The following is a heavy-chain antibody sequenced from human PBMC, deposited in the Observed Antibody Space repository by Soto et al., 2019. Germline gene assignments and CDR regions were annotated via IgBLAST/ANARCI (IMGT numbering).Heavy chain of an antibody. CDR2: IYHTGST. V-gene: IGHV4-31*03. D-gene: IGHD2-15*01. CDR3: VRDGAGGYGLGWFDP. Sequence: QVQLQESGPGLVKPSQTLSLTCTVSGDSISRGGYYYNWIRHLPGKGLEWIGYIYHTGSTNYNPSPKSRVTISVDTSKNQLSLELRSVAAADTAVYCCVRDGAGGYGLGWFDPWGQGTLVTVSS. CDR1: GDSISRGGYY. J-gene: IGHJ5*01.